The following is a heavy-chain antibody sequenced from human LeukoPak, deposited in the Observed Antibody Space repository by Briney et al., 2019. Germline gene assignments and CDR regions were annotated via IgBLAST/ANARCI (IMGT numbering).Heavy chain of an antibody. CDR1: GGSISSYY. CDR2: IYYSGST. J-gene: IGHJ5*02. CDR3: ARRYGDWNNWFDP. D-gene: IGHD4-17*01. V-gene: IGHV4-59*08. Sequence: SETLSLTCTVSGGSISSYYWSWIRQPPGKGLEWIGYIYYSGSTNYNPSLKSRVTISVDTSKNQFPLKLSSVTAADTAVYYCARRYGDWNNWFDPWGQGTLVTVSS.